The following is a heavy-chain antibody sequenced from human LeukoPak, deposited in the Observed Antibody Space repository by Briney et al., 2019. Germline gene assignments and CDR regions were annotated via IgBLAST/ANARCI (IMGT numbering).Heavy chain of an antibody. J-gene: IGHJ6*02. CDR3: ARRQQLMTYGMDV. Sequence: SETLSLTCAVYGGSFSGYYWSWIRQPPGKGLEWIGEINHSGSTNYNPSLKSRVTISVDTSKNQFSLKLSSVTAADTAVYYCARRQQLMTYGMDVWGQGTTVTVSS. CDR1: GGSFSGYY. CDR2: INHSGST. D-gene: IGHD6-13*01. V-gene: IGHV4-34*01.